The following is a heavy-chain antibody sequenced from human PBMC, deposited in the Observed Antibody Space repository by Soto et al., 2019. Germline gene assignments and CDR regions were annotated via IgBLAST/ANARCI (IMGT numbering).Heavy chain of an antibody. CDR3: AKDSWNSRGWYVGGMDV. V-gene: IGHV3-30*18. J-gene: IGHJ6*02. CDR2: ISYDGSNK. CDR1: GFTFSSYG. D-gene: IGHD6-19*01. Sequence: QVQLVESGGGVVQPGRSLRLSCAASGFTFSSYGMHWVRQAPGKGLEWVAVISYDGSNKYYADSVKGRFTISRDNSKNTLYLQMNSLRAEDTAVYYCAKDSWNSRGWYVGGMDVWGQGTTVTVSS.